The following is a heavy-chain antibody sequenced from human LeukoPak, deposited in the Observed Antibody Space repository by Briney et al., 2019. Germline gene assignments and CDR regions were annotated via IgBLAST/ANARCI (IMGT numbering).Heavy chain of an antibody. Sequence: GGSLRLSCAASGFTFSSYGMHWVRQAPGKGLEWVAFIRYDEKNKYYADSVKGRFTISRDNSKNTLYLQMNSLRAEDTAVYYCARVVWLAQTGPHWGQGTLVTVSS. J-gene: IGHJ4*02. CDR2: IRYDEKNK. CDR1: GFTFSSYG. V-gene: IGHV3-30*02. D-gene: IGHD6-19*01. CDR3: ARVVWLAQTGPH.